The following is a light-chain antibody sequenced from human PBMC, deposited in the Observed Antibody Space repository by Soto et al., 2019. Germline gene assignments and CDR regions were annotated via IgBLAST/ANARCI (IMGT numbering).Light chain of an antibody. CDR3: QQSYRTPIT. Sequence: DIQMTQSPSSLSASVGDRVTITCRASQSISTFLKWYQQKPGTAPNLLIYAACGLQSGVPSRFSGSGSGTDFPLTISSLQPEDFATYYCQQSYRTPITFGQGTRLEIK. J-gene: IGKJ5*01. CDR1: QSISTF. CDR2: AAC. V-gene: IGKV1-39*01.